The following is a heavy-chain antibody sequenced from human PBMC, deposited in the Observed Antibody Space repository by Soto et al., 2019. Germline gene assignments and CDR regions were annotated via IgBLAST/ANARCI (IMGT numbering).Heavy chain of an antibody. V-gene: IGHV1-69*01. J-gene: IGHJ4*02. CDR1: GGTFSSYA. Sequence: QVQLVQSGAEVKKPGSSVKVSCKASGGTFSSYAISWVRQAPAQGLEWMGGTIPIFGTANYAQKFQGIVTMTADESTGTAYMELSSLRSEDTAVYYCAISLHDIVVVVADTPLSYFDYWGRGTLVTVSS. CDR2: TIPIFGTA. CDR3: AISLHDIVVVVADTPLSYFDY. D-gene: IGHD2-15*01.